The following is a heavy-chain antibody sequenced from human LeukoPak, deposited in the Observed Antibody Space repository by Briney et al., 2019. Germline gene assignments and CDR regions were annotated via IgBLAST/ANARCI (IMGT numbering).Heavy chain of an antibody. CDR1: GGSISGSY. CDR2: ISYSGSA. Sequence: PSETLSLTCTVSGGSISGSYWSWIRQPPGKGLEWIGYISYSGSANYNPSLKSRVTISVDASKEQFSLNLSSVTPADTAVYYCARLIAVAGTVDWFDPWGQGTLVTVSS. CDR3: ARLIAVAGTVDWFDP. V-gene: IGHV4-59*01. J-gene: IGHJ5*02. D-gene: IGHD6-19*01.